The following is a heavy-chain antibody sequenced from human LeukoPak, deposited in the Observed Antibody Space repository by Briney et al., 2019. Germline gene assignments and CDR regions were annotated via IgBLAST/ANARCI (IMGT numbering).Heavy chain of an antibody. J-gene: IGHJ5*02. Sequence: PSETLSLTCAVYGGSFSGYYWSWIRQPPGKGLEWIGEINHSGSTNYNPSLKSRVTISVDTSKNQFSLKLSSVTAADTAVYYCARRLGYCSSTSCYSGFDPWGQGTLVTVSS. CDR3: ARRLGYCSSTSCYSGFDP. V-gene: IGHV4-34*01. D-gene: IGHD2-2*01. CDR1: GGSFSGYY. CDR2: INHSGST.